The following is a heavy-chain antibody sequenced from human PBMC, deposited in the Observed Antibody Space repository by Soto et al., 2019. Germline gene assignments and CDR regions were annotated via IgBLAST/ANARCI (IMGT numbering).Heavy chain of an antibody. J-gene: IGHJ6*02. V-gene: IGHV3-33*01. CDR2: IWYDGSNK. CDR1: GFTFSSYG. Sequence: PGGSLRLSCAASGFTFSSYGMHWVRQAPGRGLEWVAVIWYDGSNKYYADSVKGRFTISRDKSKNTLYLQMNSLRAEDTAVYYCARDRYYYGMDVWGQGTTVTVSS. CDR3: ARDRYYYGMDV.